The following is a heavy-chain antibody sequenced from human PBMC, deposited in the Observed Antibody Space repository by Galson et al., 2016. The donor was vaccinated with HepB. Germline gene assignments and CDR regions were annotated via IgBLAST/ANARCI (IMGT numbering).Heavy chain of an antibody. J-gene: IGHJ3*01. V-gene: IGHV3-7*03. CDR2: IKPDGSGK. CDR1: GFTFSSNW. Sequence: SLRLSCAASGFTFSSNWMGWVRQSPGKGLEWVGNIKPDGSGKYYADSVKGRFTISRDNARNSLYLQMNSLRAEDTALYYCAKRLRSSGSGGSNDAFDVWGQGTMVTVSS. CDR3: AKRLRSSGSGGSNDAFDV. D-gene: IGHD6-19*01.